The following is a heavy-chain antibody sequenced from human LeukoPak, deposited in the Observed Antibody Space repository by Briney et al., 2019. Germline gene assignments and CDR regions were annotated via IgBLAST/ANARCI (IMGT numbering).Heavy chain of an antibody. CDR3: ARADDRGDYNNWFDP. Sequence: ASVKVSCKASGYTFTGYYMHWVRQAPGQGLEWMGWINTNTGNPTYAQGFTGRFVFSLDTSVSTAYLQISSLKAEDTAVYYCARADDRGDYNNWFDPWGQGTLVTVSS. J-gene: IGHJ5*02. CDR1: GYTFTGYY. V-gene: IGHV7-4-1*02. CDR2: INTNTGNP. D-gene: IGHD4-17*01.